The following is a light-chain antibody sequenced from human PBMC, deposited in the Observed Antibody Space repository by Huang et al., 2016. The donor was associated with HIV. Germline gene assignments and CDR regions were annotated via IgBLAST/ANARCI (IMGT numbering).Light chain of an antibody. J-gene: IGKJ2*01. CDR3: MQGIHLPA. Sequence: DIVLTQTPLSLSGTPGQPASISCKSRQILLHSDGKTYLSWYLQKPGQSPHLLIYEVSRRFSGVPDRFSGSGSGTEFTLTISRVEAEDVGVYYCMQGIHLPAFGQGTKLEIK. CDR2: EVS. V-gene: IGKV2-29*01. CDR1: QILLHSDGKTY.